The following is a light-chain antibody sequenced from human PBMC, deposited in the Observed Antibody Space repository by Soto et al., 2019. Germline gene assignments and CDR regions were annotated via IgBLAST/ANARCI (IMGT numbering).Light chain of an antibody. CDR2: DVS. CDR1: SSDVGAYNF. J-gene: IGLJ2*01. V-gene: IGLV2-11*01. Sequence: QSALTQPPSVSGYPGQSVTISCTGTSSDVGAYNFVSWYQQYPGKAPKLIIFDVSARPSGVPDRFSGSKSGNTASLTISGLQADDEADYYCCSYAGTYSPVLGGGTKLTVL. CDR3: CSYAGTYSPV.